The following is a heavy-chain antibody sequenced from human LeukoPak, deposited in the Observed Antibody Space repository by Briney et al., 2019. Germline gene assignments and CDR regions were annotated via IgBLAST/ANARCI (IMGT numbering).Heavy chain of an antibody. CDR1: GGSISSYY. Sequence: SETLPLTCTVSGGSISSYYWSWIRQPPGKGLEWIGYIYYSGSTNYNPSLKSRVTISVDTSKNQFSLKLSSVTAADTAVYYCARGSGYSLSFDYWGQGTLVTVSS. J-gene: IGHJ4*02. CDR2: IYYSGST. V-gene: IGHV4-59*01. CDR3: ARGSGYSLSFDY. D-gene: IGHD6-13*01.